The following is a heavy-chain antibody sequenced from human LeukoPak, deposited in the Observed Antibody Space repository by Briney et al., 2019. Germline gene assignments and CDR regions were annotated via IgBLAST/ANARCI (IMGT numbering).Heavy chain of an antibody. CDR2: INNGKT. CDR1: GFPFSNHA. CDR3: VREAGYCDGVWLKSNWFDP. J-gene: IGHJ5*02. D-gene: IGHD2-21*02. V-gene: IGHV3-53*01. Sequence: PGGSLRLSCAASGFPFSNHAMSWVRQPPGKGLEWVSGINNGKTYYANSVGGRFSISRDDSKNMVYMQMYNLREDDTALYYSVREAGYCDGVWLKSNWFDPWGQGTLVTVSS.